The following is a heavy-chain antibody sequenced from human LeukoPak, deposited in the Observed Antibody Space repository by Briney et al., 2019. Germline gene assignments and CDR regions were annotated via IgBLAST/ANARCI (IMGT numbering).Heavy chain of an antibody. V-gene: IGHV3-66*01. CDR3: ARTFYYDSTAPDAFDL. CDR2: TYSGGST. CDR1: GFTVSSNY. Sequence: AGGSLRLSCAASGFTVSSNYMNWLRQAPGKGPEWVSVTYSGGSTYYADSVVDRFTISRDISKNTLYLQMDRLRVEDTAVYYCARTFYYDSTAPDAFDLWGQVTMVTVSS. J-gene: IGHJ3*01. D-gene: IGHD3-22*01.